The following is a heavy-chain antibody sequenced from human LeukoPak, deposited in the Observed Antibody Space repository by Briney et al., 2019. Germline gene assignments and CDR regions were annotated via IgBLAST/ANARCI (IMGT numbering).Heavy chain of an antibody. CDR3: ARAATVAGRYEFDY. V-gene: IGHV1-2*02. CDR2: INPNSGGT. Sequence: ASVKVSCKASGYTFTGYYMHWVRQAPGQGLEWMGWINPNSGGTNYAQKFQGRVTMTRDTSISTAYMELSRLRSDDTAVYYYARAATVAGRYEFDYWGQGTLVTVSS. D-gene: IGHD6-19*01. CDR1: GYTFTGYY. J-gene: IGHJ4*02.